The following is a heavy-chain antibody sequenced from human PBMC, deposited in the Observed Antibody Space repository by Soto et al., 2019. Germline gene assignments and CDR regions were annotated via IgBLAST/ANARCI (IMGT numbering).Heavy chain of an antibody. V-gene: IGHV4-39*01. J-gene: IGHJ6*02. CDR1: GGSISSSSYY. CDR3: ARHLVSSTVTYYYYYGMDV. Sequence: QLQLQESGPGLVKPSETLSLTCTVSGGSISSSSYYWGWIRQPPGKGLEWIGSIYYSGSTYYNPSLKSRVTISVDTSKNQFSLKLSSVTAADTAVYYCARHLVSSTVTYYYYYGMDVWGQGTTVTVSS. CDR2: IYYSGST. D-gene: IGHD4-17*01.